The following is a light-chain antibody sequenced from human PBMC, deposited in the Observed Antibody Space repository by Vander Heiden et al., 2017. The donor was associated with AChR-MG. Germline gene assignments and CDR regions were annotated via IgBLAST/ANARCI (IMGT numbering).Light chain of an antibody. V-gene: IGKV1-39*01. Sequence: DIQMTQSPSSLSAVVGDRVTITCRASQSIGSSLNWYHQKPGKAPKLLIYGASSLQSGVPLRFSGSGSGTDFIFTSSSLQPEDFATYYCQEGSSTSWTFGQGTKVEIK. CDR3: QEGSSTSWT. CDR1: QSIGSS. CDR2: GAS. J-gene: IGKJ1*01.